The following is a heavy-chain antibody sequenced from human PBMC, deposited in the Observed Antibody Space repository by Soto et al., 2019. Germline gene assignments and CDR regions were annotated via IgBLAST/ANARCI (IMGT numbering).Heavy chain of an antibody. V-gene: IGHV4-31*03. CDR1: GGSISSGGYY. D-gene: IGHD5-12*01. CDR2: IYYSGST. J-gene: IGHJ4*02. Sequence: QVQLQESGPGLVKPSQTLSLTCTVYGGSISSGGYYWRWIRQHPGKGLAWIGYIYYSGSTYYNPSLKSRVTISVETSKIQFSLKLSSVTDADTAVYYCARGPTSGYDQNFDYGGQGTLVTVSA. CDR3: ARGPTSGYDQNFDY.